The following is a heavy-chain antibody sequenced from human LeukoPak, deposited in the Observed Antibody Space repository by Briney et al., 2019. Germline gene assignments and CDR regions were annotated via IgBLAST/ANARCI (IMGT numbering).Heavy chain of an antibody. CDR1: GFTFSDYT. CDR2: ISSGGTYK. V-gene: IGHV3-21*01. CDR3: ARPTTVTTISADAFDI. Sequence: GGSLRLSCAASGFTFSDYTMNWVRQAPGKGLEWVSSISSGGTYKYYADSVKGRFTISRDDAQNSLYLQMNSLRAEDSSVYYCARPTTVTTISADAFDIWGQGTMVTVSS. J-gene: IGHJ3*02. D-gene: IGHD4-17*01.